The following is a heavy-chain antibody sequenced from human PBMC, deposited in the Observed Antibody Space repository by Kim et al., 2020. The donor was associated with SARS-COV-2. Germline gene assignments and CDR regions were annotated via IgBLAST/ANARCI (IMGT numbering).Heavy chain of an antibody. V-gene: IGHV3-53*01. CDR1: GFTVSSNY. CDR2: IYSDGST. CDR3: ARDLDYYGMDV. J-gene: IGHJ6*02. D-gene: IGHD3-16*01. Sequence: GGSLRLSCAASGFTVSSNYMTWVRQALGKGLEWVSVIYSDGSTYYADSVKGRFTISRDNSKNTLYLQMNSLRAEDTSMYYCARDLDYYGMDVWGQGHTVTVSS.